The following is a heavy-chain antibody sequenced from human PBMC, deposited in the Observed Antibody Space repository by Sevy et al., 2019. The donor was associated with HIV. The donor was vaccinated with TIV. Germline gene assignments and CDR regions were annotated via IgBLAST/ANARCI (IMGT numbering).Heavy chain of an antibody. CDR2: IKPDGSVK. Sequence: GGSLRLSCVVSGFSFSNYWMTWVRQAPGKGLEWVANIKPDGSVKSYVDSVKGRFTISRDNAKNSLSLQMNSLSAEDTAVYYCARDTNYCDVDVWGKGTTVTVSS. CDR3: ARDTNYCDVDV. V-gene: IGHV3-7*01. CDR1: GFSFSNYW. D-gene: IGHD1-1*01. J-gene: IGHJ6*04.